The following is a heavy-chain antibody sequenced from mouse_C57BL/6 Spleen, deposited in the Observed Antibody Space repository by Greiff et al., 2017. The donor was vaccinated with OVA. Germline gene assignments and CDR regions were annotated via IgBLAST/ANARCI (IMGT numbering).Heavy chain of an antibody. CDR3: TRVGDYVSYYYAMDY. CDR2: ISSGGDYI. CDR1: GFTFSSYA. J-gene: IGHJ4*01. V-gene: IGHV5-9-1*02. Sequence: EVKVVESGEGLVKPGGSLKLSCAASGFTFSSYAMSWVRQTPEKRLEWVAYISSGGDYIYYADTVKGRFTISRDNARNTLYLQMSSLKSEDTAMYYCTRVGDYVSYYYAMDYWGQGTSVTVSS. D-gene: IGHD2-4*01.